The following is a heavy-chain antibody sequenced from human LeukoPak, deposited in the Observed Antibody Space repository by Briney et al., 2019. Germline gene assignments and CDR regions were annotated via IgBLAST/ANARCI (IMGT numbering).Heavy chain of an antibody. D-gene: IGHD2/OR15-2a*01. V-gene: IGHV3-21*01. Sequence: PGGSLRLSCAASGFTFSSYSMNWVRQAPGKGLEWASSISSSSSYIYYADSVKGRFTISRDNAKNSLYLQMNSLRAEDTAVYYCARDQDPEDRYLIGWFDPWGQGTLVTVSS. CDR1: GFTFSSYS. CDR3: ARDQDPEDRYLIGWFDP. J-gene: IGHJ5*02. CDR2: ISSSSSYI.